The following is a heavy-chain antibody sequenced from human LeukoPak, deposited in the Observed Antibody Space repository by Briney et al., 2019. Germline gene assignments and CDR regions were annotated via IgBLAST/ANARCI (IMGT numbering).Heavy chain of an antibody. Sequence: GGSLRLSCAASGFTFDDYAMHWVRQAPGKGLEWVSGISWNSGSIGYADSVKGRFTISRDNAKNSLYLQMNSLRDEDTAIYYCARDRGSSSWYWFDPWGQGSLVTVSS. J-gene: IGHJ5*02. CDR3: ARDRGSSSWYWFDP. CDR1: GFTFDDYA. CDR2: ISWNSGSI. V-gene: IGHV3-9*01. D-gene: IGHD6-13*01.